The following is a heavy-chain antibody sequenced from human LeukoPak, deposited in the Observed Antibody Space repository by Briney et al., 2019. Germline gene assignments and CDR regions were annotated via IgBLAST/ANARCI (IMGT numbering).Heavy chain of an antibody. CDR3: AKDPYGSGSYYKFGYFDY. V-gene: IGHV3-23*01. CDR1: GFTFSSYG. CDR2: ISGSGGST. Sequence: PGGSLRLSCAASGFTFSSYGMSWVRQAPGKGLEWVSAISGSGGSTYYADSVKGRFTISRDNSKNTLYLQMNSLRAEDTAVYYCAKDPYGSGSYYKFGYFDYWGQGTLVTVSS. D-gene: IGHD3-10*01. J-gene: IGHJ4*02.